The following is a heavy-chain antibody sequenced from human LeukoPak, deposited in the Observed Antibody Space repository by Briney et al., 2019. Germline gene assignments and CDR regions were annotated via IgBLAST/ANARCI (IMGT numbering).Heavy chain of an antibody. J-gene: IGHJ4*02. CDR3: AKAPGIAASDY. V-gene: IGHV3-66*03. Sequence: PGGSLRLSCAASGFTVGSNYMSWVRQAPGKGLEWVSVIYSCGSTYYADSVKGRFTISRDNSKNTLYVQMNSLRAEDTAVYYCAKAPGIAASDYWGQGTLVTVSS. D-gene: IGHD6-13*01. CDR2: IYSCGST. CDR1: GFTVGSNY.